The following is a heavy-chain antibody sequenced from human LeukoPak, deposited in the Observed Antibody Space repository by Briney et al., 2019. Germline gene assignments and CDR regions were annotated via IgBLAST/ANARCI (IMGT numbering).Heavy chain of an antibody. V-gene: IGHV3-30*18. Sequence: GRSLRLSCAASGFTFSNHAMHWVRQSPGKGLEWVAVISYDGIKKYYADFVKGRFTISRDNSKNTLCLHMSSLRPEDTAVYYCAKGLDYYGSGSYYGVTPGFDSWGQGTLVTVSS. CDR3: AKGLDYYGSGSYYGVTPGFDS. CDR1: GFTFSNHA. CDR2: ISYDGIKK. D-gene: IGHD3-10*01. J-gene: IGHJ4*02.